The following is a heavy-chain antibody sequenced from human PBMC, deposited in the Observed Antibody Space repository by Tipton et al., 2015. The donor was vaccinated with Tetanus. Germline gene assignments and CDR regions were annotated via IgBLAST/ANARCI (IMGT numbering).Heavy chain of an antibody. D-gene: IGHD2-15*01. Sequence: SLRLSCAASGFRFSYSGMHWVRQAPGKGLEWVAVIAFDGKNERYADSVKGRFIIFRDNSKNTLYLQMNSLRPEDTAVYYCAKEFQRARIRFFDSWGQGTQVTASS. CDR3: AKEFQRARIRFFDS. J-gene: IGHJ4*02. V-gene: IGHV3-30*18. CDR2: IAFDGKNE. CDR1: GFRFSYSG.